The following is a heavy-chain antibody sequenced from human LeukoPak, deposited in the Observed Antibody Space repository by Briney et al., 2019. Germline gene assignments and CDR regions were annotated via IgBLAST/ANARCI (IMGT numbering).Heavy chain of an antibody. CDR3: ARGHLSPEGAPFYYHYMDV. V-gene: IGHV3-23*01. D-gene: IGHD1-26*01. J-gene: IGHJ6*03. CDR1: EFSFVNYA. Sequence: PGGSLRLSCAASEFSFVNYAMTWVRQAPGKGLQWVSSINGNGYSAYYTQSVQGRFAISRDNSRSTLYLQMTGLRADDSAVYYCARGHLSPEGAPFYYHYMDVWGKGTTVNVFS. CDR2: INGNGYSA.